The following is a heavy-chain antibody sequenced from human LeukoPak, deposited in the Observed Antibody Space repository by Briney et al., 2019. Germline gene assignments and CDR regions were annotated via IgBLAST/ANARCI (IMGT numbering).Heavy chain of an antibody. CDR3: ARDVGIAVAGRNWFDP. V-gene: IGHV1-69*01. J-gene: IGHJ5*02. D-gene: IGHD6-19*01. CDR2: IIPILGTA. Sequence: SVKVSCKASGGTFSSYAISWVRQAPGQGLEWMGGIIPILGTANYAQKFQGRVTITADESTSTAYMELSRLRSEDTAVYYCARDVGIAVAGRNWFDPWGQGTLVTVSS. CDR1: GGTFSSYA.